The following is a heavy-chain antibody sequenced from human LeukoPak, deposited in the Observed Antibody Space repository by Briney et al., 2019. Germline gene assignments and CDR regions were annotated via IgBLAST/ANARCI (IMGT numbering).Heavy chain of an antibody. CDR3: ARHNPDFWSGYYKAPGAFDI. Sequence: SETLSLTCTVSGGSISSSSYYWGWIRQPPGRGLEWIGSIYYSGSTYYNPSLKSRVTISVDTSKNQFSLKLSSVTAADTAVYYCARHNPDFWSGYYKAPGAFDIWGQGTMVTVSS. J-gene: IGHJ3*02. D-gene: IGHD3-3*01. CDR2: IYYSGST. V-gene: IGHV4-39*01. CDR1: GGSISSSSYY.